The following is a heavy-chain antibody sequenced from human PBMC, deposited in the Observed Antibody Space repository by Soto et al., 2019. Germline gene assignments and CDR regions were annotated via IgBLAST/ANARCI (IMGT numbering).Heavy chain of an antibody. Sequence: QVQLVESGGGVVQPGRSLRLSCAASGFSISSYAMHWVRQAPGKGLEWVAVIWYDGSNKYYTDSVKGRFTISRDNSKNTLYLQMNSLRDEDTALYYCARGGPAVTRGKGDYWGQGTLVTVSS. CDR3: ARGGPAVTRGKGDY. D-gene: IGHD4-17*01. CDR1: GFSISSYA. J-gene: IGHJ4*02. CDR2: IWYDGSNK. V-gene: IGHV3-33*01.